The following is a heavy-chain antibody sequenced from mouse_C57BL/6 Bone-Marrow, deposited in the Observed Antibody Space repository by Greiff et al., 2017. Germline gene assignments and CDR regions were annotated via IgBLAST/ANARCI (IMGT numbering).Heavy chain of an antibody. Sequence: QVQLQQPGAELVMPGASVKLSCKASGYTFTSYWMHRVKQRPGQGLEWIGEIDPSDSYTNYNQKFKGKSTLTVDKSSSTAYMQLSSLTSEDSAVYYCAREGYDYVDYWGQGTTLTVSS. J-gene: IGHJ2*01. CDR2: IDPSDSYT. D-gene: IGHD2-3*01. V-gene: IGHV1-69*01. CDR3: AREGYDYVDY. CDR1: GYTFTSYW.